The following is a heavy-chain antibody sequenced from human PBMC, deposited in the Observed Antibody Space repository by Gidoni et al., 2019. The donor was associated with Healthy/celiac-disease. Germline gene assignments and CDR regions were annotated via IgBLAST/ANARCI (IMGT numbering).Heavy chain of an antibody. CDR1: GFTFSSYS. D-gene: IGHD3-10*01. CDR3: ASTTMVRGVIITPLDY. J-gene: IGHJ4*02. Sequence: EVQLVESGGGLVKPGGSLRLSCAASGFTFSSYSMSWVRQAPGKGRGGGSSCSSSSIYIYYTDSVKGRFTISIDNARNSPYLQMNSLIADDTAVYYCASTTMVRGVIITPLDYWGQGTLVTVSS. CDR2: CSSSSIYI. V-gene: IGHV3-21*01.